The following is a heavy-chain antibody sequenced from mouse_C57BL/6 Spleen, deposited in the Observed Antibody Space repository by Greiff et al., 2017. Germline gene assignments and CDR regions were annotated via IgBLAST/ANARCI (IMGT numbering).Heavy chain of an antibody. V-gene: IGHV1-85*01. Sequence: QVQLQQSGPELVKPGASVKLSCKASGYTFTSYDIHWVKQRPGQGLEWIGWIYPRDGSTKYNEKFKGKATLTVDTSSSAAYMELHSLTSEDSAVYFCARSGAAHATRFAYWGQGTLVTVSA. CDR1: GYTFTSYD. CDR3: ARSGAAHATRFAY. J-gene: IGHJ3*01. CDR2: IYPRDGST. D-gene: IGHD3-2*02.